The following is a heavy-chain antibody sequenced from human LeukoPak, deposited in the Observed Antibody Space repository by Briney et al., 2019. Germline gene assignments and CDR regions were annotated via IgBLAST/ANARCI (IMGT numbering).Heavy chain of an antibody. Sequence: GASVKASCKASGYTFTGYYIHWVRQAPGQGPEWMGWINPNSGDTNYAQKFQGRVTMARDTSICTAYMELSRLRSDDTAVYYCARKYDFWSGYYWWGQGTLVTVSS. V-gene: IGHV1-2*02. CDR1: GYTFTGYY. CDR3: ARKYDFWSGYYW. CDR2: INPNSGDT. J-gene: IGHJ4*02. D-gene: IGHD3-3*01.